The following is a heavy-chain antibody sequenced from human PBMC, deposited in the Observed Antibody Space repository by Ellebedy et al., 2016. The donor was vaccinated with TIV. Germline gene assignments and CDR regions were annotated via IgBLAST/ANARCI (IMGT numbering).Heavy chain of an antibody. V-gene: IGHV1-2*02. CDR2: INPNNGGT. J-gene: IGHJ5*02. CDR1: GGTFSSYA. Sequence: ASVKVSXKASGGTFSSYAISWVRQAPGQGLEWMGWINPNNGGTNSAQKFQGRVTMTRDASISTAYMELSRLRSNDSAVYYCAVGATTPWGQGTLITVSS. D-gene: IGHD1-26*01. CDR3: AVGATTP.